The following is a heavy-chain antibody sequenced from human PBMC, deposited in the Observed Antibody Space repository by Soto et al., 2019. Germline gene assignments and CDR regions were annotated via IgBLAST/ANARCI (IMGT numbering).Heavy chain of an antibody. CDR2: IYYSGST. D-gene: IGHD3-10*01. J-gene: IGHJ6*02. CDR1: GGSISSGCYY. V-gene: IGHV4-31*03. CDR3: AGKVLLLWFGEEYMDV. Sequence: SSDTLSLTCTVSGGSISSGCYYWSWIRQHPGKSMEWIGYIYYSGSTYYKPSLKNRVNISVDTTKNQFSLKLSSVTAADTAVYYCAGKVLLLWFGEEYMDVWGQGTTLTVSS.